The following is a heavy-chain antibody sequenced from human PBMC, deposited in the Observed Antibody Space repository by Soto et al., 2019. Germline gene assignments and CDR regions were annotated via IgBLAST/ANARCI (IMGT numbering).Heavy chain of an antibody. Sequence: LTCTVSGGSISSSSYYWGWIRQPPGKGLEWIGSIYYGGSTYYNPSLKSRVTISVDTSKNQFSLKLSSVTAVDTAVYYCARTKGYYYDSSGYAAYYYGMDVWGQGTTVTVSS. D-gene: IGHD3-22*01. CDR3: ARTKGYYYDSSGYAAYYYGMDV. CDR1: GGSISSSSYY. J-gene: IGHJ6*02. CDR2: IYYGGST. V-gene: IGHV4-39*07.